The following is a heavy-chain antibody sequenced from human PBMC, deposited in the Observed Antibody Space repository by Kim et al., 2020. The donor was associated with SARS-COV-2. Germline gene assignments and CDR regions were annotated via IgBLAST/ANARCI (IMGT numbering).Heavy chain of an antibody. Sequence: SETLSLTCTVSGGSISSYHWSWIRQPAGKGLEWIGRIYASGSTNYNPSLKSRVTMSADTSKNQFSLKLTFVTAADTAVYYCARGQRWFFDYWGQGTLVPVSS. CDR3: ARGQRWFFDY. CDR2: IYASGST. CDR1: GGSISSYH. J-gene: IGHJ4*02. V-gene: IGHV4-4*07. D-gene: IGHD3-10*01.